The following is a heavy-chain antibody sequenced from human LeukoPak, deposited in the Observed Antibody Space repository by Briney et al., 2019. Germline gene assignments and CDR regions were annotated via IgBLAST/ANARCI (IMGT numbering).Heavy chain of an antibody. CDR2: ISYDGSDK. D-gene: IGHD3-3*01. J-gene: IGHJ4*02. CDR3: AKGLYDFWSGYSDY. Sequence: GGSLRLSCGASGFTFRSYAMHWVRQAPGKGLEWVAIISYDGSDKYYADSVKGRFTISRDNSKNTLYLQMNSLRAEDTAVYYCAKGLYDFWSGYSDYWGQGTLVTVSS. CDR1: GFTFRSYA. V-gene: IGHV3-30-3*01.